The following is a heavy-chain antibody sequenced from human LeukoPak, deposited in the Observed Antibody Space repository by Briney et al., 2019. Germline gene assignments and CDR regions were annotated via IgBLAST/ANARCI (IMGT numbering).Heavy chain of an antibody. Sequence: GASVKVSCKASGYTFTSYDINWVRQATGQGLEWMGWMNPNGGNTGYAQKFQGRVTMTRNTSINTAYMELSSRTSEDTAVYYCARRIIYDSRVFQRWGQGTLVTVSS. V-gene: IGHV1-8*01. J-gene: IGHJ1*01. CDR2: MNPNGGNT. CDR3: ARRIIYDSRVFQR. CDR1: GYTFTSYD. D-gene: IGHD3-22*01.